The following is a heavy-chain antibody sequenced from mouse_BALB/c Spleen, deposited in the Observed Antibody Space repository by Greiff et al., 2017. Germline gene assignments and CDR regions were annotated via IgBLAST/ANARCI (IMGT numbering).Heavy chain of an antibody. J-gene: IGHJ4*01. V-gene: IGHV5-6*01. CDR3: AGYGSSYDAMDY. Sequence: EVKLVESGGDLVKPGGSLKLSCAASGFTFSSYGMSWVRQTPDKRLEWVATISSGGSYTYYPDSVKGRFTISRDNAKNTLYLQMSSLKSEDTAMYYCAGYGSSYDAMDYWGQGTSVTVSS. CDR1: GFTFSSYG. D-gene: IGHD1-1*01. CDR2: ISSGGSYT.